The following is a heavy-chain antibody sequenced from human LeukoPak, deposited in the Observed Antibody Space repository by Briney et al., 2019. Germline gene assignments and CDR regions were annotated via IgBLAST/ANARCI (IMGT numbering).Heavy chain of an antibody. CDR2: IYYSGST. CDR1: GGSISSYY. Sequence: PSETLSLTCTVSGGSISSYYWSWIRQPPGKGLEWIGYIYYSGSTNYNPSLKSRVTISVDTSKNQFSLKLSSVTAADTAVYYCAREPNPAGFDPWGQGTLVTVSS. J-gene: IGHJ5*02. CDR3: AREPNPAGFDP. V-gene: IGHV4-59*01.